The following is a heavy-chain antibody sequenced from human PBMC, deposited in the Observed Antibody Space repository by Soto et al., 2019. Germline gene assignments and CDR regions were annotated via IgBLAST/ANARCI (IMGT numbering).Heavy chain of an antibody. V-gene: IGHV3-23*01. J-gene: IGHJ4*02. D-gene: IGHD2-21*02. CDR2: ISGGAGTT. CDR1: GFTFSNYA. Sequence: EVQLLESGGGLVQPGGSLRLSCAASGFTFSNYAMTWVRQAPGKGLEWVSSFGSDISGGAGTTYYADSVKGRFTISRYKSNNTLFLHVNSLRAEDTAVYFCAPISYCGVDCSTYYWGQGTLVTVSS. CDR3: APISYCGVDCSTYY.